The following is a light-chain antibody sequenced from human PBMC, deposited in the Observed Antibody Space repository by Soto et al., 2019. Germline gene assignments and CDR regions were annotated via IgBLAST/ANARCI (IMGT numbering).Light chain of an antibody. V-gene: IGKV3-15*01. CDR3: QQYNNWRLN. J-gene: IGKJ4*01. Sequence: EIVMTQSPATLSVSPGERATLSCRASQSVSSNLAWYQQKPGQAPRLLIYGASTRATGIPARFSGSGSGTEFTLTISSLQSEDFEVYYCQQYNNWRLNFGGGTKVDI. CDR2: GAS. CDR1: QSVSSN.